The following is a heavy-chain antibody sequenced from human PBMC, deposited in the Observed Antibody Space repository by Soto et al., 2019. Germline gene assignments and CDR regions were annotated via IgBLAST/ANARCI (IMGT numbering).Heavy chain of an antibody. Sequence: SETLSLTCTVSGGSISSYYWSWIRQPPGKGLEWIGYIYYSGSTNYNPSLKSRVTISVDTSKNQFSLKLSSVTAADTAVYYCARMSRWNYYFDYWGQGXLVTVSS. CDR3: ARMSRWNYYFDY. J-gene: IGHJ4*02. CDR2: IYYSGST. V-gene: IGHV4-59*01. CDR1: GGSISSYY. D-gene: IGHD1-7*01.